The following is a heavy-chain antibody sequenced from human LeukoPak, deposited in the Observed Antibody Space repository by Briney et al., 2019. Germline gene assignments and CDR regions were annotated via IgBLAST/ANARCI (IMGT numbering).Heavy chain of an antibody. J-gene: IGHJ4*02. D-gene: IGHD5-24*01. Sequence: PGGSLRLSCVASGFTFSSFAMHWVRQAPGKGLEWVSVISYDGTNKYYADSVKGRFTISRDNSKNTLYLQMNSLKTEDTALYYCARQMATILDGILDYWGQGTLVTVSS. V-gene: IGHV3-30*04. CDR2: ISYDGTNK. CDR1: GFTFSSFA. CDR3: ARQMATILDGILDY.